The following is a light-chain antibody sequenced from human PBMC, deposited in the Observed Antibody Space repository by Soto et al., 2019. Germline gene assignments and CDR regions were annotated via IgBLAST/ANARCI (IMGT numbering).Light chain of an antibody. CDR2: GAS. V-gene: IGKV3-20*01. Sequence: APPTLTRCPGERAKLSCRASQSVSSSQLARYQQKPGQAPRLLIDGASCRATGIPDRFSGSGSGTDFTLTISRLEPEDFAVYYCQQYDSSPRTFGQGTKGDI. CDR3: QQYDSSPRT. J-gene: IGKJ1*01. CDR1: QSVSSSQ.